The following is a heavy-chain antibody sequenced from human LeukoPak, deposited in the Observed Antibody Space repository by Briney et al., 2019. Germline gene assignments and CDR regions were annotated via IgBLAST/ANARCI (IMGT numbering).Heavy chain of an antibody. CDR2: IYYSGST. J-gene: IGHJ4*02. CDR3: ARHGPLEEERTYYDLWSGYCFDY. Sequence: PSETLSLTFTVSGGSISSSSYYWGWIRQPPGKGLEWIGSIYYSGSTYYNPSLKSRVTISVDTSKNQFSLKLSSVTAADTAVYYCARHGPLEEERTYYDLWSGYCFDYWGQGTLVTVSS. D-gene: IGHD3-3*01. CDR1: GGSISSSSYY. V-gene: IGHV4-39*01.